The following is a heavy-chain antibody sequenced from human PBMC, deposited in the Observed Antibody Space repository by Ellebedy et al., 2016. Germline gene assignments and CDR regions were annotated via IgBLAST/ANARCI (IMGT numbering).Heavy chain of an antibody. CDR3: ARDIVGVWGSYRAGWFDP. V-gene: IGHV3-7*01. D-gene: IGHD3-16*01. CDR1: GFTFSSYW. CDR2: INQHGSEK. J-gene: IGHJ5*02. Sequence: GESLKISCAASGFTFSSYWMSWVRQAPGKGLEWVANINQHGSEKYYVDSVKGRFTISRDNAKNSLYLQMNSLRAEDTAVYYCARDIVGVWGSYRAGWFDPWGQGTLVTVSS.